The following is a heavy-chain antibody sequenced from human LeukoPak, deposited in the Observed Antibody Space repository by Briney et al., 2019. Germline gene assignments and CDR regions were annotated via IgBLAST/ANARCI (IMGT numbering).Heavy chain of an antibody. J-gene: IGHJ3*02. CDR3: AVGVSTSAFDI. CDR1: SYTLTNYG. V-gene: IGHV1-18*01. D-gene: IGHD1-26*01. CDR2: ISAYNGNT. Sequence: ASVKVSCKASSYTLTNYGISWVRQAPGQGLEWMGWISAYNGNTNYAQKLQGRVTMTTDTSTSTAYMELSSLRSDDTAVYYCAVGVSTSAFDIWGQGTMVTVSS.